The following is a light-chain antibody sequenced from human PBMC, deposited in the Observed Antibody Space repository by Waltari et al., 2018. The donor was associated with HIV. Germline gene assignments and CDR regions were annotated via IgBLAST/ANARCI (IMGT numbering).Light chain of an antibody. CDR1: RLSDRY. J-gene: IGLJ2*01. Sequence: SYEMTQPPSVSVSPGQTAIITCSGHRLSDRYVCRYQHRPGPSPLLVIYEDNKRPSRIPDRFSSSASSDTATLTSSGTRPSDEADYYGQAGYTQTAFGGGTKLTVL. V-gene: IGLV3-1*01. CDR3: QAGYTQTA. CDR2: EDN.